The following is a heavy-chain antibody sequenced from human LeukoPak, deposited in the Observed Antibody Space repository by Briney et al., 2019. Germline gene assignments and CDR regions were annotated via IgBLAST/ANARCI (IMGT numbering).Heavy chain of an antibody. CDR1: GFTFSSYA. D-gene: IGHD3-22*01. Sequence: PGGSLRLSCAASGFTFSSYAMHWVRQASGKGLEWVGRIRSKANSYATAYAASVKGRFTISRDDSKNTAYLQMNSLKTEDTAVYYCGSSGYYYLDYWGQGTLVTVSS. J-gene: IGHJ4*02. CDR3: GSSGYYYLDY. CDR2: IRSKANSYAT. V-gene: IGHV3-73*01.